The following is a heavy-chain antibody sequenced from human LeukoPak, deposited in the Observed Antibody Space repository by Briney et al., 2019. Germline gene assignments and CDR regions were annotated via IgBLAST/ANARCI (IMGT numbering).Heavy chain of an antibody. J-gene: IGHJ3*02. Sequence: ASVKVSCKASGYNFTSYTIHWVRQAPGQRLEWMGWINAGPGNTKYSQKFQGRVTITRDTSASTAYMDLSNLRSEDTAVFYCAIGISSDTFDIWGQGTTVTVSS. CDR3: AIGISSDTFDI. V-gene: IGHV1-3*01. CDR2: INAGPGNT. CDR1: GYNFTSYT.